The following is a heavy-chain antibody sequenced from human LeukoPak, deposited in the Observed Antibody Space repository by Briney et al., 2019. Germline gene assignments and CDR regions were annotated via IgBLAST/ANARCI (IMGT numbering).Heavy chain of an antibody. CDR1: GYTFTSYD. Sequence: ASVKVSCKASGYTFTSYDINWVRQATGQGLEWMGWMNPNSGNTGYAQKFQGRVTITRNTSISTAYMELSSLRSEDTAVYYCARVYCSSTSCQIDYWGQGTPVTVSS. V-gene: IGHV1-8*03. J-gene: IGHJ4*02. D-gene: IGHD2-2*01. CDR3: ARVYCSSTSCQIDY. CDR2: MNPNSGNT.